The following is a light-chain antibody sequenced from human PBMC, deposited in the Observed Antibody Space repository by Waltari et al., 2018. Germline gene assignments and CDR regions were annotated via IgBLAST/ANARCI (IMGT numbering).Light chain of an antibody. CDR3: SSYIHNTLCV. V-gene: IGLV2-14*03. J-gene: IGLJ1*01. CDR1: SSDIGGYHY. CDR2: DVS. Sequence: QSALTQPASVSGSPGQSITLSCTGTSSDIGGYHYVSWYQQHPGKATKLIIYDVSNRPTVVSIHFSGSKSGNTSSLTSSRLQAADESDYFCSSYIHNTLCVFGTGTKVTVL.